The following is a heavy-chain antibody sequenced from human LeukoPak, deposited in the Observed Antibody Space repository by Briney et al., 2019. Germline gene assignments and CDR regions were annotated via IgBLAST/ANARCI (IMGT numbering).Heavy chain of an antibody. CDR2: INHSGNT. CDR1: GVSISSGNW. CDR3: ARKPVGGSPFY. Sequence: PSGTLSLTCAVSGVSISSGNWWTWVRQTPEKGLEWIGEINHSGNTNYNPSLKSRVTMSVDKSKNQFSLKVNSVTAADTAVYYCARKPVGGSPFYWGQGTLVTVSS. J-gene: IGHJ4*02. V-gene: IGHV4-4*02. D-gene: IGHD2-15*01.